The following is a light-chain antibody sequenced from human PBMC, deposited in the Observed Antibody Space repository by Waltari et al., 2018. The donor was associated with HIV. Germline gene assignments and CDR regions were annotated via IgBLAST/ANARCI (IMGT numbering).Light chain of an antibody. CDR3: QSYDSNLSGL. CDR2: SDN. CDR1: SSTIGSNI. V-gene: IGLV1-44*01. Sequence: QSVLTQPPSASGTPGQRVTISCSGGSSTIGSNIVNWYHQLPGTAPKLLFYSDNQRPSGVPDRFSASKSGTSASLAISGLQSEDEADYYCQSYDSNLSGLFGGGTKVTVL. J-gene: IGLJ2*01.